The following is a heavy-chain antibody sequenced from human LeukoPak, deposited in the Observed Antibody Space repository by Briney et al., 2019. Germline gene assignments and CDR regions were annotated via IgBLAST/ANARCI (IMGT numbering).Heavy chain of an antibody. CDR2: IYSGGST. V-gene: IGHV3-53*01. CDR1: GFTVSSNY. J-gene: IGHJ3*02. D-gene: IGHD5/OR15-5a*01. CDR3: ARSVEVDAFDI. Sequence: GGSLRLSCAASGFTVSSNYMSWVRQAPGKGLEWVSVIYSGGSTYYADSVKGRFTISRDNSKNTLYLQMNSLRAEDTAVYYCARSVEVDAFDIWGLGTMVTVSS.